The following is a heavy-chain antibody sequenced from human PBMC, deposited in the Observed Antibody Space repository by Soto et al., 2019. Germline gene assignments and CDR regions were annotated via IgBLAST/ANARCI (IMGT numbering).Heavy chain of an antibody. CDR2: IKQDGSEK. CDR3: AREIYYYDSSGYYFWYYFDY. Sequence: GGSLRLSCAASGFTFSSYWMSWVRQAPGKGLEWVANIKQDGSEKYYVDSVKGRFTISRDNAKNSLYLQMNSLRAEDTAVYYCAREIYYYDSSGYYFWYYFDYWGQGTLVTVSS. CDR1: GFTFSSYW. V-gene: IGHV3-7*05. J-gene: IGHJ4*02. D-gene: IGHD3-22*01.